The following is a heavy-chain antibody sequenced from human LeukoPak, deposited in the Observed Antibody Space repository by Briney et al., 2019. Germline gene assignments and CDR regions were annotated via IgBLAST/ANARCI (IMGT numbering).Heavy chain of an antibody. CDR3: ARVSFELAIDY. Sequence: PSETLSLTCAVYGGSFSGYYWSWIRQPPGKGLEWIGEINHSGSTNYNPSLKSRVTISVDTSKNQFSLKLSSVTAADTAVYYCARVSFELAIDYWGQGTLVTVSS. D-gene: IGHD6-6*01. CDR2: INHSGST. CDR1: GGSFSGYY. J-gene: IGHJ4*02. V-gene: IGHV4-34*01.